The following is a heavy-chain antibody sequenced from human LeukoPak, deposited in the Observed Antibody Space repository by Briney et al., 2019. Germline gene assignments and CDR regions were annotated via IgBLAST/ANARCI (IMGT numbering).Heavy chain of an antibody. CDR1: GLTFSSYA. J-gene: IGHJ4*02. V-gene: IGHV3-30-3*01. D-gene: IGHD3-22*01. CDR3: ARDPRLSYYDSSGYSVYFDY. CDR2: ISYDGSNK. Sequence: PGGSLRLSCAASGLTFSSYAMHWVRQAPGKGLEWVAVISYDGSNKYYADSVKGRFTISRDNSKNTLYLQMNSLRAEDTAVYYCARDPRLSYYDSSGYSVYFDYWGQGTLVTVSS.